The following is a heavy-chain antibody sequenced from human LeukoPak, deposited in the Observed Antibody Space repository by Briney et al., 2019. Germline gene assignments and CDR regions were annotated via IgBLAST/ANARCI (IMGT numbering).Heavy chain of an antibody. CDR2: ISEDGSKK. D-gene: IGHD2-15*01. CDR1: GSTFSSYV. CDR3: ARRGETSCCDY. V-gene: IGHV3-30-3*01. J-gene: IGHJ4*02. Sequence: GGSPRLSCAASGSTFSSYVIHWVRQAPGKGLDWVAVISEDGSKKYYADSVKGRFTISRDNSKNTVYLQMNSLRTEDTAVYYCARRGETSCCDYWGQGTLVTVSS.